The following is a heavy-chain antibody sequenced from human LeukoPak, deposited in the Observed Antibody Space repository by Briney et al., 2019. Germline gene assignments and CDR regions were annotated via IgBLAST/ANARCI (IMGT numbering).Heavy chain of an antibody. CDR2: INHSGST. D-gene: IGHD3-10*01. CDR3: ARRRGFGYYGSGNRRTLYYMDV. CDR1: GDSISSGGYY. Sequence: PSETLSLTCTVSGDSISSGGYYWSWIRQPPGKGLEWIGEINHSGSTNYNPSLKSRVTISVDTSKNQFSLKLSSVTAADTAVYYCARRRGFGYYGSGNRRTLYYMDVWGKGTTVTISS. J-gene: IGHJ6*03. V-gene: IGHV4-39*07.